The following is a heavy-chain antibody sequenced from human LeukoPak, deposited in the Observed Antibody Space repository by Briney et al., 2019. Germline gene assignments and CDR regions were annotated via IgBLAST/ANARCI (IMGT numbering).Heavy chain of an antibody. CDR2: ISSSGSTI. V-gene: IGHV3-48*03. Sequence: GGSLRLSCAASGFTFSSYEMNWVRQAPGKGLEWVSYISSSGSTIYYADSVKGRFTIPRDNAKNSLYLQMNSLRAEDTAVYYCARGREDYGDHRGMDVWDKGTTVTVSS. CDR1: GFTFSSYE. J-gene: IGHJ6*04. D-gene: IGHD4-17*01. CDR3: ARGREDYGDHRGMDV.